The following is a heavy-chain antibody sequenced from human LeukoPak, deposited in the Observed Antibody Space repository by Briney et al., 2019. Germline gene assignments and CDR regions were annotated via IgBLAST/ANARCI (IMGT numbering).Heavy chain of an antibody. CDR2: VSGSGGST. V-gene: IGHV3-23*01. CDR3: VKGGQNYDFWRFDY. D-gene: IGHD3-3*01. Sequence: GGSLRLSCGASGFRFSSYAMSWVRQAPGKGLEWVSSVSGSGGSTYYTDSVKGRFAISRDNSKSTLYLQMNSLGTDDTALYYCVKGGQNYDFWRFDYWGQGTLVTASS. J-gene: IGHJ4*02. CDR1: GFRFSSYA.